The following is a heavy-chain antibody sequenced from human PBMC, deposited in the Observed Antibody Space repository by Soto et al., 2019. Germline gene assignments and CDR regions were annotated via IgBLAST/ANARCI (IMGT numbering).Heavy chain of an antibody. Sequence: SETLSLTCTVSGGSISSGGYYWSWIRQHPGKGLESIGYIYYSGSSYYNPSLKSRITISVDTSKNQFSLKLSSVTAADTAVYYCARHTDIVSSTVYNWGQGILVTAPQ. CDR2: IYYSGSS. V-gene: IGHV4-31*03. CDR3: ARHTDIVSSTVYN. J-gene: IGHJ4*02. D-gene: IGHD5-12*01. CDR1: GGSISSGGYY.